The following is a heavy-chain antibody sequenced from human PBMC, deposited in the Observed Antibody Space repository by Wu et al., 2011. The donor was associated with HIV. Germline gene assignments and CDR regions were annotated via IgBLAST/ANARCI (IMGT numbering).Heavy chain of an antibody. CDR3: ARGKAMAGTNDAFDI. J-gene: IGHJ3*02. V-gene: IGHV1-69*11. CDR2: IVPVLGGS. Sequence: QVQLVQSGAEVREPGSSVKVSCQASGGTLRKYAFSWVRQAPGQGLEWLGGIVPVLGGSDYAQKFRGRFTITADESRTTVHMELSSLRSDDTAIYYCARGKAMAGTNDAFDIWGPGTMVTVSS. CDR1: GGTLRKYA. D-gene: IGHD6-19*01.